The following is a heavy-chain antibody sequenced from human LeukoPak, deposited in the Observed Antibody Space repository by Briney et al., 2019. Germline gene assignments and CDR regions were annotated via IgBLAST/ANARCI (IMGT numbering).Heavy chain of an antibody. D-gene: IGHD1-1*01. V-gene: IGHV1-2*02. J-gene: IGHJ5*02. Sequence: GASVKVSCKASGYTFTSYGISWVRQAPGQGLEWMGWINPNSGGTNYAQKFQGRVTMTRDTSISTAYMELSRLRSDDTAVYYCARVSGPDPWGQGTLVTVSS. CDR3: ARVSGPDP. CDR2: INPNSGGT. CDR1: GYTFTSYG.